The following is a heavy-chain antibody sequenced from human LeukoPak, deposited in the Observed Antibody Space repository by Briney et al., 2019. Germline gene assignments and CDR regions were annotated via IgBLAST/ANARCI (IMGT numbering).Heavy chain of an antibody. CDR3: ARAIRYQLLSDY. J-gene: IGHJ4*02. D-gene: IGHD2-2*01. Sequence: ASVRVSCKTSGYTFSTYDINWLRQAAGQGLEWMGWMNPNSANTGFAQKFQGRATITGDTSISTAYLELSSLTSEDTAVYYCARAIRYQLLSDYWGQGTLVTVSS. V-gene: IGHV1-8*03. CDR2: MNPNSANT. CDR1: GYTFSTYD.